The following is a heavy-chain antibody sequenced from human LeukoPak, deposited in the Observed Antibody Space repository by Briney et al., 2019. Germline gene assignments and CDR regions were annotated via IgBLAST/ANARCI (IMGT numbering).Heavy chain of an antibody. Sequence: ASVKVSCKASGYTFTSYYMHWVRQAPGRGLEWMGIINPSGGGTSYAQKFQGRVTITTDESTSTAYMELSSLRSEDTAVYYCASTTPSGSYPTMGFDYWGQGTLVTVSS. CDR2: INPSGGGT. CDR3: ASTTPSGSYPTMGFDY. V-gene: IGHV1-46*01. CDR1: GYTFTSYY. J-gene: IGHJ4*02. D-gene: IGHD1-26*01.